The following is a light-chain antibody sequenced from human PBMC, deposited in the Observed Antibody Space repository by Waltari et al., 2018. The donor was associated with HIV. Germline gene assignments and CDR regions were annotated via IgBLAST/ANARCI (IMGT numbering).Light chain of an antibody. CDR2: QDS. CDR3: QAWDSSTVV. CDR1: NLGATD. Sequence: SYDLTQTPSVSVSPGQTASIPCSGDNLGATDACWYQPKPGQSPVLVIFQDSKRPSGIPERFSGSNSGNTATLTISGTQAMDEADYYCQAWDSSTVVFGGGTKLTVL. J-gene: IGLJ2*01. V-gene: IGLV3-1*01.